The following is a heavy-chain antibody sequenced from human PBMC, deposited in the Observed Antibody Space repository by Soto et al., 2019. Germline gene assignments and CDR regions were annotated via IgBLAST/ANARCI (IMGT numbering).Heavy chain of an antibody. J-gene: IGHJ6*02. V-gene: IGHV1-69*12. Sequence: QVQLVQSGAEVKKPGSSVKVSCKASGGTFSSYAISWVRQAPGQGLEWMGGIIPIFGTANYAQKFQGRVTITADESTSTAYMELSSLRSEDTAVYYCAREIGTTRDYYYGMDVWGQGTTVTVSS. CDR3: AREIGTTRDYYYGMDV. D-gene: IGHD1-7*01. CDR1: GGTFSSYA. CDR2: IIPIFGTA.